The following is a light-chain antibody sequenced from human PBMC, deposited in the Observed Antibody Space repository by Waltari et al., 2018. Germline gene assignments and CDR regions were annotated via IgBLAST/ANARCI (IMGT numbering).Light chain of an antibody. CDR1: TTDF. Sequence: QSALTQPASMSGSPGQSITISCTSTTTDFVSWYQHLPGKAPRLLIYEGSKRPSGLSGPFSGSQSGNTASLTISGLEFDDQATYYCCSSSGGGTWVFGGGTELAVL. J-gene: IGLJ3*02. CDR2: EGS. CDR3: CSSSGGGTWV. V-gene: IGLV2-23*01.